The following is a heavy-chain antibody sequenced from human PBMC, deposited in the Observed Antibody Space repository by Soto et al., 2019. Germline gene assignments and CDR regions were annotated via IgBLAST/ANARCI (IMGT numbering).Heavy chain of an antibody. Sequence: SETLSLTCTVSGGSISSGGYYWSWIRQHPGKGLEWIGYIYYSGSTYYNPSLKSRVTISVDTSKNQFSLKLSSVTAADTAVYYCARDSSPNYDFWSGYNYYYGMDVWGQGTTVTVSS. CDR3: ARDSSPNYDFWSGYNYYYGMDV. V-gene: IGHV4-31*02. J-gene: IGHJ6*02. D-gene: IGHD3-3*01. CDR1: GGSISSGGYY. CDR2: IYYSGST.